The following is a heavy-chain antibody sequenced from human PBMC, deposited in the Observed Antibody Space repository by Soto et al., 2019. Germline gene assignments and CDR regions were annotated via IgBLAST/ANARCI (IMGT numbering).Heavy chain of an antibody. CDR1: GFTFSSYA. J-gene: IGHJ6*02. D-gene: IGHD6-6*01. V-gene: IGHV3-30-3*01. Sequence: QVQLVESGGGVVQPGRSLRLSCAASGFTFSSYAMHWVRQAPGKGLEWVAVISYDGSNKYYADSVKGRFTISRDNSKNTLYLQMNSLRAEDTAVYYSARDLGEQLVGNYYYGMDVWGQGTTVTVSS. CDR3: ARDLGEQLVGNYYYGMDV. CDR2: ISYDGSNK.